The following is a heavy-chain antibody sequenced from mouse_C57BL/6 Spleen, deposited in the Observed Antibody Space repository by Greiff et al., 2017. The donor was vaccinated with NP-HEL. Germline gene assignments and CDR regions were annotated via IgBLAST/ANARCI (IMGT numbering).Heavy chain of an antibody. CDR2: ISSGGSYT. Sequence: EVQGVESGGDLVKPGGSLKLSCAASGFTFSSYGMSWVRQTPDKRLEWVATISSGGSYTYYPDSVKGRFTISRDNAKNTLYLQMSSLKSEDTAMYYCARHRTRYYFDYWGQGTTLTVSS. CDR3: ARHRTRYYFDY. J-gene: IGHJ2*01. CDR1: GFTFSSYG. V-gene: IGHV5-6*01.